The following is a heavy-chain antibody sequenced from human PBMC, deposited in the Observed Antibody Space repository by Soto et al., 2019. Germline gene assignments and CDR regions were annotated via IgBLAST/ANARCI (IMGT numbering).Heavy chain of an antibody. Sequence: GESLKISCKGSGYSFTSYWIGWVRQMPGKGLEWMGIIYPGDSDTRYSPSFQGQVTISADKSISTAYLQWSSLKASDTAMYYCARRGLPSYYSGSGSPVDFDYWGQGTLVTVSS. CDR3: ARRGLPSYYSGSGSPVDFDY. J-gene: IGHJ4*02. V-gene: IGHV5-51*01. CDR1: GYSFTSYW. CDR2: IYPGDSDT. D-gene: IGHD3-10*01.